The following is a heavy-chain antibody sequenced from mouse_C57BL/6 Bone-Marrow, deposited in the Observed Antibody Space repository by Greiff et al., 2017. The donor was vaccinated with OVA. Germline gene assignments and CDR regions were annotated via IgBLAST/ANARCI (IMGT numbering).Heavy chain of an antibody. CDR1: GYTFTDYS. Sequence: VQLQQSDAELVKPGASVKISCKASGYTFTDYSIHWMKQRPEQGLEWIGYIYPSDGSTKYNEKFKGKATLTADKSSSTAYMQLNSLTSEDYAVYFCARARWYRYYAMDYWGQGTSVTVSS. CDR3: ARARWYRYYAMDY. J-gene: IGHJ4*01. V-gene: IGHV1-78*01. CDR2: IYPSDGST. D-gene: IGHD2-1*01.